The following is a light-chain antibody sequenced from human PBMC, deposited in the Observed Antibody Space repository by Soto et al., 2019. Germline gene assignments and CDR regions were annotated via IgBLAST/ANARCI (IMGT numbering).Light chain of an antibody. CDR1: QSLNTN. Sequence: ETVITQSPASLSVCTGEGATLSCRASQSLNTNLAWYQQKLGQASRVLIYGASTRATGIPARFSGSGSGTEFTLTISGLQSEDFAVYYCQQYNNWPPITFGQGTRLEIK. CDR3: QQYNNWPPIT. V-gene: IGKV3-15*01. CDR2: GAS. J-gene: IGKJ5*01.